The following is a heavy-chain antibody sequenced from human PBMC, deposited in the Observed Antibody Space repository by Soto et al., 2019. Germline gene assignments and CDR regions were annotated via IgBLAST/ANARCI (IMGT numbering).Heavy chain of an antibody. CDR2: ISQSGRS. Sequence: SETLSLTCAVYGGSLSGNYWTWIRQSPGKGLEWIGEISQSGRSNYSPSLNSRVTLSVDTSERQFSLRLSSVTAADTAVYYCARRPMSSPTNDRLDVWATGTTVTVSS. J-gene: IGHJ6*04. CDR3: ARRPMSSPTNDRLDV. V-gene: IGHV4-34*01. D-gene: IGHD1-1*01. CDR1: GGSLSGNY.